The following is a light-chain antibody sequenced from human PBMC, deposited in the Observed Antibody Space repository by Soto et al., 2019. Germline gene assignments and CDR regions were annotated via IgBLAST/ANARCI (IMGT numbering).Light chain of an antibody. J-gene: IGKJ3*01. CDR3: QQCTPWRGVT. CDR1: QTLGTS. V-gene: IGKV3-11*01. Sequence: EIVLTQSPATLSLSPGERATLSCRASQTLGTSFAWYQQKPGQAPSLLIYDVSKRATDVPARFSGSGSGTDFTLTIASLEPEDFAVYFCQQCTPWRGVTFGPGTKVEIK. CDR2: DVS.